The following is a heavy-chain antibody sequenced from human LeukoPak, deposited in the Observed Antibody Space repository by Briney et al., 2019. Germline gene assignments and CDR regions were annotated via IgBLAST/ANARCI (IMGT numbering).Heavy chain of an antibody. J-gene: IGHJ3*02. V-gene: IGHV3-21*01. CDR2: ISSSSSYI. D-gene: IGHD7-27*01. CDR1: GFTFSSYS. CDR3: ALSPGVVEAFGSVGKTGDDAFDI. Sequence: PGGSLRLSCAASGFTFSSYSMNWVRQAPGKGLEWVSSISSSSSYIYYADSVKGRFTISRGNAKNSLYLQMNSLRAEDTAVYYCALSPGVVEAFGSVGKTGDDAFDIWGQGTMVTVSS.